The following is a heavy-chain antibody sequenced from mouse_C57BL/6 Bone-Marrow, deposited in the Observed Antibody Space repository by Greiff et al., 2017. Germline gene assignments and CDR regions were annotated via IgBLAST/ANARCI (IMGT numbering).Heavy chain of an antibody. V-gene: IGHV1-69*01. CDR3: AREDGYYAMDY. CDR2: IDPSDSYT. D-gene: IGHD2-3*01. Sequence: QVQLQQPGAELVMPGASVKLSCKASGYTFTSYWMHWVKQRPGQGLEWIGEIDPSDSYTNYNQKFKGKATLTVDKSSSTAYMQLSSLTSEDSSVYDRAREDGYYAMDYRGQGTSVTVAS. CDR1: GYTFTSYW. J-gene: IGHJ4*01.